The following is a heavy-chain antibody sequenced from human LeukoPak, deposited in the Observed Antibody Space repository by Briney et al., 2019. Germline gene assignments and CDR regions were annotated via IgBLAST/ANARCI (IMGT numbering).Heavy chain of an antibody. CDR2: IHHSGST. D-gene: IGHD2-2*01. J-gene: IGHJ6*02. Sequence: SETLSLTCIVSGYSISSGYYWGWIRQPPGKGLEWIGNIHHSGSTYYNPSLKSRVTISVDTSKNQLSLRLSSVTAADTAVYYCARVIVVVPGGMDVWGQGTTVTVSS. CDR1: GYSISSGYY. V-gene: IGHV4-38-2*02. CDR3: ARVIVVVPGGMDV.